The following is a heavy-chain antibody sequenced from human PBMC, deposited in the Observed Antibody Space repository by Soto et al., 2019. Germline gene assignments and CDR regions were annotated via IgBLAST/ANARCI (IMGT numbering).Heavy chain of an antibody. D-gene: IGHD6-19*01. J-gene: IGHJ4*02. CDR3: ARRTVNIRTFYSGLKTHCFDY. CDR2: IYYSGST. CDR1: GDSVSSSNYY. V-gene: IGHV4-39*01. Sequence: SETLSLTCTVSGDSVSSSNYYWGWIRQPPGKGLEWIGNIYYSGSTYYNPSLQSRVAISVDTSKNQFSLMLKSVTAADTAIYYCARRTVNIRTFYSGLKTHCFDYWGQGAPVTVSS.